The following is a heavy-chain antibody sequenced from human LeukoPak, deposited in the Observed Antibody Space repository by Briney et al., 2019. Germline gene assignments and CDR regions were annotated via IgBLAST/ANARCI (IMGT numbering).Heavy chain of an antibody. V-gene: IGHV4-34*01. Sequence: PGGSLRLSCAASGFTFSGYSMNWVRQPPGKGLEWIGEINHSGSTNYNPSLKSRVTISVDTSKNQFSLKLSSVTAADTAVYYCARETRFIAAAGTLFYWGQGTLVTVSS. CDR1: GFTFSGYS. CDR3: ARETRFIAAAGTLFY. D-gene: IGHD6-13*01. CDR2: INHSGST. J-gene: IGHJ4*02.